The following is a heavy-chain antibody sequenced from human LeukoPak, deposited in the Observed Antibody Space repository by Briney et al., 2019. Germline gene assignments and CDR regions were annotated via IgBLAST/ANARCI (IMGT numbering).Heavy chain of an antibody. CDR1: GGSISSYY. Sequence: SETLSLTCTVSGGSISSYYRSWIRQPPGKGLEWIGYIYTSGSTNYNPSLKSRVTISVDTSKNQFSLKLSSVTAADTAVYYCASGAAHYDFWSGYYNDYYYMHVWGKGTTVTVSS. D-gene: IGHD3-3*01. CDR2: IYTSGST. J-gene: IGHJ6*03. CDR3: ASGAAHYDFWSGYYNDYYYMHV. V-gene: IGHV4-4*09.